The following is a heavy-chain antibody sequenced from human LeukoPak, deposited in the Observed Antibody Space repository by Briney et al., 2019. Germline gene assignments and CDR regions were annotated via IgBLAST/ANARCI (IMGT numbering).Heavy chain of an antibody. D-gene: IGHD1-26*01. V-gene: IGHV4-4*09. J-gene: IGHJ5*02. CDR1: GGSISSYY. Sequence: SETLSLTCTVSGGSISSYYWSWIRQPPGKGLEWIGYIYTSGSTNYNPSLKSRVTISVDTSKNQFSLKLSSVTAADTAVYYCARHIIRLEGPTNWFDPWGQGTLVTVSS. CDR2: IYTSGST. CDR3: ARHIIRLEGPTNWFDP.